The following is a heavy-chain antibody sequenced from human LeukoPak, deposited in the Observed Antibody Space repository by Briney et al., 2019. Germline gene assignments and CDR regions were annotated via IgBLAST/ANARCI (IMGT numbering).Heavy chain of an antibody. CDR2: VSSGSSTI. D-gene: IGHD3-16*02. J-gene: IGHJ6*02. Sequence: GGSLRLSCAASGFTFSSYRMNWVRQAPGKGLEWVSYVSSGSSTIYYADSVQGRFTISRDNAKNSLYLQMNSLRDEDTAVYYCARDYPRGYCGLDVWGQGTTVTVSS. CDR3: ARDYPRGYCGLDV. V-gene: IGHV3-48*02. CDR1: GFTFSSYR.